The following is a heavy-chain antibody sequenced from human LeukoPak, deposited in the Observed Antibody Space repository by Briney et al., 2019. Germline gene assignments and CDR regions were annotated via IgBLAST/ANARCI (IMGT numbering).Heavy chain of an antibody. J-gene: IGHJ3*02. V-gene: IGHV1-2*02. CDR2: INPNSGGT. CDR3: ARVSRSYGSGAFDI. D-gene: IGHD5-18*01. Sequence: ASVKVSCKASGYTFTGYYMHWVRQAPGQGLEWMGWINPNSGGTNYAQKFQGRVTMTRDTSISTAYMELSRLRSDDTAVYYCARVSRSYGSGAFDIWGQGTMVTVSS. CDR1: GYTFTGYY.